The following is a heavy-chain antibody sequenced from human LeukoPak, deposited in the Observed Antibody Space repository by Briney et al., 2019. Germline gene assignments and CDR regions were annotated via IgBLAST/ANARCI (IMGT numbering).Heavy chain of an antibody. CDR3: ARLGGYYDILTGSLDY. J-gene: IGHJ4*02. CDR2: IYPGDSDT. D-gene: IGHD3-9*01. CDR1: GYSFTSYW. V-gene: IGHV5-51*01. Sequence: GESLKISCKGSGYSFTSYWIGWVRQMPGKGLEWMGIIYPGDSDTRYSPSFQGQVTISADKSISTAYLQWSSLKASDTAMYYCARLGGYYDILTGSLDYWGQGTLVTVSS.